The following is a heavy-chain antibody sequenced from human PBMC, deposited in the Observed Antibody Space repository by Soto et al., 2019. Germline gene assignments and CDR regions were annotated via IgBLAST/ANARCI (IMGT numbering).Heavy chain of an antibody. J-gene: IGHJ6*02. V-gene: IGHV3-9*01. D-gene: IGHD3-10*01. CDR2: ITWNSGSI. Sequence: GGSLRLSCAASGFTFDGYAMHWVRQAPGKGLEWVSGITWNSGSIGYADSVKGRFTISRDNAKNSLYLQMNSLRAEDTALYYCERGYMGSYYYYAMDVWGQGTTVTVSS. CDR1: GFTFDGYA. CDR3: ERGYMGSYYYYAMDV.